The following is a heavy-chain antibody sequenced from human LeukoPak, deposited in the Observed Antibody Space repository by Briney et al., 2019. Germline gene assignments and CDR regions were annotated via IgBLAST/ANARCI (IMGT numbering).Heavy chain of an antibody. D-gene: IGHD1-26*01. CDR2: IYYSGST. V-gene: IGHV4-59*08. Sequence: SETLSLTCTVSVGSISSYYWSWIRQPPGKGLEWIGYIYYSGSTNYNPSLKSRVTISVDTSKNQFSLKLSSVTAADTAVYYCASLSGSYPYFFDYWGQGTLVTVSS. J-gene: IGHJ4*02. CDR3: ASLSGSYPYFFDY. CDR1: VGSISSYY.